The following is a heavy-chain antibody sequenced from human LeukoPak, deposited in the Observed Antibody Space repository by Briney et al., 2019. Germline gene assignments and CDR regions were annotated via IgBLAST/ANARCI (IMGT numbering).Heavy chain of an antibody. D-gene: IGHD3-22*01. CDR3: AGNYYDSSGYYGGGDY. J-gene: IGHJ4*02. V-gene: IGHV3-64*01. Sequence: GGSLRLSCAASGFTFSSYAMHWVRQAPGKGLEYVSAISSNGGSTYYANSVKGRFTISRDNSKNTLYLQMGSLRAEDMAVYYCAGNYYDSSGYYGGGDYWGQGTLVTVSS. CDR1: GFTFSSYA. CDR2: ISSNGGST.